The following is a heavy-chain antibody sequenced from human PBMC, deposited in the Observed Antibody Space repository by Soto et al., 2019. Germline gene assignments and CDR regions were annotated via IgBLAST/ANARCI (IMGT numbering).Heavy chain of an antibody. CDR1: GDSLTSYI. CDR3: AKRWVFVDHAHRDV. D-gene: IGHD2-21*01. V-gene: IGHV1-69*02. Sequence: QVQLVQSGAEVKKPGSSVRVSCEASGDSLTSYIFTWVRQAPGQGLEWMGRVIPIQGKADYALKIQDRVTTTADKYTNTVYMELRSLRPEDTALYYGAKRWVFVDHAHRDVWGKGTTVTVSS. CDR2: VIPIQGKA. J-gene: IGHJ6*03.